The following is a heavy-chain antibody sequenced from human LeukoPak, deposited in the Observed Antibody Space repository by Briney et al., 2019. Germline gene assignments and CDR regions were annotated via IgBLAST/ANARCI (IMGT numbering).Heavy chain of an antibody. CDR3: TRGQSYCGADCYSD. CDR2: MYTGGGR. CDR1: GFSFSSYY. Sequence: GGSLRLSCAASGFSFSSYYMSWVGQPPGKGLEGVSVMYTGGGRYYGDSVKGRFTISRDNSKNTVFLQINSLRVEDTALYYCTRGQSYCGADCYSDWGQGTLVTVSS. J-gene: IGHJ4*02. D-gene: IGHD2-21*02. V-gene: IGHV3-66*01.